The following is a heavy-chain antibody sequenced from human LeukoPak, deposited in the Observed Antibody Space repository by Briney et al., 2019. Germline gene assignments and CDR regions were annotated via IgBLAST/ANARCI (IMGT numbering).Heavy chain of an antibody. D-gene: IGHD5-18*01. V-gene: IGHV3-33*01. CDR2: IWYDGTNK. Sequence: GGSLRLSCAASGFTFSSYAMHWVRQAPGKGLEWVAVIWYDGTNKYYADSVKGRFTISRDNSKNTLYLQMNSLRAEDTAVYYCARDFRGYSYGPVPHYWGQGTLVTVSS. CDR3: ARDFRGYSYGPVPHY. CDR1: GFTFSSYA. J-gene: IGHJ4*02.